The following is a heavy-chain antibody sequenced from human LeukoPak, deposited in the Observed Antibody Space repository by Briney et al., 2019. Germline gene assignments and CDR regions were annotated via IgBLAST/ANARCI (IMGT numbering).Heavy chain of an antibody. V-gene: IGHV4-39*07. J-gene: IGHJ3*02. Sequence: SESLSLTCTVSGGSISSSSYYWGWIRQPPGKGLEWIGSIYYSGGTYYNPSLKSRVTISVDTSKNQFSLKLSSVNAAETAVYYCARARVADAFDIWGQGTMVTVSS. CDR1: GGSISSSSYY. CDR2: IYYSGGT. D-gene: IGHD2-15*01. CDR3: ARARVADAFDI.